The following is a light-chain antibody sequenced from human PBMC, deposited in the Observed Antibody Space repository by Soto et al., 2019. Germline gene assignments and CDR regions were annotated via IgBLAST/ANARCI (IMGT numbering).Light chain of an antibody. CDR1: QSISGTY. CDR3: QQYRDSRT. V-gene: IGKV3-20*01. Sequence: VLTPSPCTLTLTSGERATISCRASQSISGTYLAWYQQKPGQAPRLLIYDASSRATGVPDRFSGSGSGTDFTLTISRLEPEDFAVYYCQQYRDSRTFGQGTKVDIK. CDR2: DAS. J-gene: IGKJ1*01.